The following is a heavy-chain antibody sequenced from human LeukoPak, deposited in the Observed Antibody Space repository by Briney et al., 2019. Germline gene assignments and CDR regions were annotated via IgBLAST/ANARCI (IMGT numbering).Heavy chain of an antibody. CDR3: ARDDNRGGFDP. CDR2: IKQDGSEK. V-gene: IGHV3-7*01. Sequence: PGGSLRLSCAASGFTFSSYWMSCVRQAPGKGLEWVANIKQDGSEKYYVDSVKGRFTISRDNAKNSLYLQMNSLRTEDTAVYYCARDDNRGGFDPWGQGNLVTVSS. D-gene: IGHD5-24*01. J-gene: IGHJ5*02. CDR1: GFTFSSYW.